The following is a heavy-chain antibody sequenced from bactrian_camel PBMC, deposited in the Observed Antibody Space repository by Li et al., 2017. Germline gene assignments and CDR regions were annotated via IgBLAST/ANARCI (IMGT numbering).Heavy chain of an antibody. CDR2: IRADGTT. J-gene: IGHJ4*01. Sequence: DVQLVESGGGSVQAGGSLRLSCAASGFTVSSTAMSWVRQAPGKGLEWVSAIRADGTTSYEDSVKGRFTISRDKGKDTVYLQLNSLKPEDTAMYSCQPTTTCRHPYFLGQGTQVTVS. CDR1: GFTVSSTA. V-gene: IGHV3S40*01. CDR3: QPTTTCRHPYF.